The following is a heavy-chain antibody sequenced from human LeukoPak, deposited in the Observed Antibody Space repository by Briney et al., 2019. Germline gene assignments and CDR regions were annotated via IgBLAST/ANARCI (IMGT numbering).Heavy chain of an antibody. CDR1: GFTFSSYW. D-gene: IGHD6-13*01. CDR2: IKHDGSEN. J-gene: IGHJ6*02. V-gene: IGHV3-7*01. CDR3: ARPLGSAAGTISYYYGMDV. Sequence: PGRSLRLSCAASGFTFSSYWMSWVRQAPGKGLEWVANIKHDGSENYYVDSVKGRFTISRDNAKNSLSLQMNSLRAEDTAVYYCARPLGSAAGTISYYYGMDVWGQGTTVTVSS.